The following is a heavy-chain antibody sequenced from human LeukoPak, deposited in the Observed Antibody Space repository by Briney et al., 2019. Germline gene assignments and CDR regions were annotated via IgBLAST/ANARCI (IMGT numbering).Heavy chain of an antibody. V-gene: IGHV4-59*08. D-gene: IGHD5-24*01. CDR2: IYYSGST. CDR1: GGSISSYY. J-gene: IGHJ6*02. Sequence: KTSETLSLTCTVSGGSISSYYWSWIRQPPGKGLEWIGYIYYSGSTNYNPSLKSRVTISVDTSKNQFSLKLSSVTAADTAVYYCARRRRDGYGMDVWGQGTTVTVSS. CDR3: ARRRRDGYGMDV.